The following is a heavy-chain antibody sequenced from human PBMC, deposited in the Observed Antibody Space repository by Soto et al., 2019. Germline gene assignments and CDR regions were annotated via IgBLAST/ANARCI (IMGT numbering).Heavy chain of an antibody. D-gene: IGHD5-12*01. J-gene: IGHJ4*02. CDR3: ARDLGSGYDPGDY. V-gene: IGHV1-69*12. Sequence: QVQLVQSGAEVKKPGSSVKVSCKASGGTFNSYVFNWVRQAPGQGLEWMGGIISIFGTPNYGQKFQGRATITADESTSTGFMELSSLTSEDTAIYYCARDLGSGYDPGDYWGQGTLVTVSP. CDR2: IISIFGTP. CDR1: GGTFNSYV.